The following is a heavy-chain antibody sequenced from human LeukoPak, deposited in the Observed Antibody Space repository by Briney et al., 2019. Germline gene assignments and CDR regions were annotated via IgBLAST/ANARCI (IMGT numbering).Heavy chain of an antibody. CDR1: GYTFTGYY. V-gene: IGHV1-2*02. J-gene: IGHJ3*02. D-gene: IGHD3-22*01. CDR2: INPKTGVI. Sequence: GASVKVSCKASGYTFTGYYMHWVRQAPGQGLEWMGWINPKTGVIKYAQKFQGRVAMTRDISISTAYMELNRLRSDDTAVFYCARGLDYYDSVGYSAGAFDIWGQGTTVTVSS. CDR3: ARGLDYYDSVGYSAGAFDI.